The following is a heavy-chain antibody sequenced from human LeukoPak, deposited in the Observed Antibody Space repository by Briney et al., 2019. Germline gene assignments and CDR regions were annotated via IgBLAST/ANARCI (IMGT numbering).Heavy chain of an antibody. D-gene: IGHD6-19*01. CDR1: GYSFTSCW. CDR2: SYPGDSDT. V-gene: IGHV5-51*01. Sequence: GESMKICCKGSGYSFTSCWIGGVREMPEKVLEWMGISYPGDSDTRYSPSFQGQVTISADKSISTAYLQWSSLKASDTAMYYCALGEQWLPRGGYWGQGTLVTVSS. CDR3: ALGEQWLPRGGY. J-gene: IGHJ4*02.